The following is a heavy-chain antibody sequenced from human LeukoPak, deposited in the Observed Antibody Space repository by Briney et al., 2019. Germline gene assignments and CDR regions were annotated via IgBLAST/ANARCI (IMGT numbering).Heavy chain of an antibody. V-gene: IGHV3-23*01. Sequence: GGSLRFSCAASGYTFTTYAMSWVRQAPGKGLEWVSGISGSGGSTYYADSVKGRFTISRDNSKNTLYLQVNSLRAEDTALYYCAKDYSDSGGYPDYWGQGTLVTVSS. CDR1: GYTFTTYA. CDR3: AKDYSDSGGYPDY. D-gene: IGHD3-22*01. J-gene: IGHJ4*02. CDR2: ISGSGGST.